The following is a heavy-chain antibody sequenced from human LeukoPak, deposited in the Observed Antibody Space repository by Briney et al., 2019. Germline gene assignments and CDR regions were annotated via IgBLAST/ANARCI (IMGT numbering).Heavy chain of an antibody. J-gene: IGHJ3*02. D-gene: IGHD3-10*01. CDR3: TTDSSLVWFGQLIDDAFDI. CDR2: IKSETDGGTT. CDR1: GFSFTNAW. V-gene: IGHV3-15*01. Sequence: PGGSLRLSCAASGFSFTNAWMSRVRQAPGKGLEWVGRIKSETDGGTTDYAAPVKGRFSISGEDSKNTLYLQMNSLNSDDTAVYYCTTDSSLVWFGQLIDDAFDIWGQGTMVTVSS.